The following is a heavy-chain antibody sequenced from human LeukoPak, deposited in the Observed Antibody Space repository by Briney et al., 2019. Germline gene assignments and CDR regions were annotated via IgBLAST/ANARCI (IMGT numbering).Heavy chain of an antibody. CDR3: ARDRSRAFTMIEPDAFDI. V-gene: IGHV1-69*05. CDR2: IIPIFGTA. J-gene: IGHJ3*02. CDR1: GGTFSSYA. D-gene: IGHD3-22*01. Sequence: SVKVSCKASGGTFSSYAISWVRQAPGQGLEWMGGIIPIFGTANYAQKFQGRITITTDESTSTAYMELSSLRSEDTAVYYCARDRSRAFTMIEPDAFDIWGQGTMVTVSS.